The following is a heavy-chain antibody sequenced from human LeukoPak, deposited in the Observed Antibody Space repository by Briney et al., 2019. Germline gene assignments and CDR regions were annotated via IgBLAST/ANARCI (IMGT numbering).Heavy chain of an antibody. V-gene: IGHV4-34*01. CDR3: ARGAVGGSWYQRDFDY. CDR2: INHSGST. Sequence: SETLSLTCAVYGGSFSGYYWSWIRQPPGKGLEWIGEINHSGSTNYNPSLKSRVTISVDTSKNQFSLKLSSVTAADTAVYYCARGAVGGSWYQRDFDYWGQGTLVTVSS. D-gene: IGHD6-13*01. CDR1: GGSFSGYY. J-gene: IGHJ4*02.